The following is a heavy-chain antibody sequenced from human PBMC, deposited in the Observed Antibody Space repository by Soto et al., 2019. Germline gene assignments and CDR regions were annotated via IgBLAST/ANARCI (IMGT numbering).Heavy chain of an antibody. CDR2: IWYDGSNK. J-gene: IGHJ4*02. Sequence: HPGGSMGLSCAASGFTVKSYGMHWVRQDPGKGLEWVAVIWYDGSNKYYADSVKGRFTISRDNSKNTLYLQMNSLRAEDTAVYYCARARTPSVVVITSHWGQGTLVTVSS. CDR3: ARARTPSVVVITSH. V-gene: IGHV3-33*01. CDR1: GFTVKSYG. D-gene: IGHD3-22*01.